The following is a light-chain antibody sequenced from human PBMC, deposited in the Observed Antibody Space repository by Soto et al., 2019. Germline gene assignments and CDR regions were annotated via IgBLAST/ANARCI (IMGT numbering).Light chain of an antibody. V-gene: IGLV2-14*01. J-gene: IGLJ2*01. CDR2: AVS. CDR3: SSYTRARIRV. Sequence: QSALTQPASVSASPGQSITISCTGTSSDIGAYNSVSWYQQHPGKAPQLMIYAVSYRPSGISSRFSGSKSGNTASLTSSGLQADDDADYYCSSYTRARIRVFGGGTKLTVL. CDR1: SSDIGAYNS.